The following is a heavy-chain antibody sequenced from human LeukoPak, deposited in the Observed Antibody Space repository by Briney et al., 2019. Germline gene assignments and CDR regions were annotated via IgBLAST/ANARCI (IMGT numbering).Heavy chain of an antibody. D-gene: IGHD3-10*01. Sequence: ASVTVSCKASGYTFTGYYMHWVRQAPGQGLAWMGWINPNSGGTNYAQKFQGRVTMTRDTSISTAYMELSRLRSDDTAVYYCARKPMVRGVIHAFDIWGQGTMVTVSS. CDR1: GYTFTGYY. J-gene: IGHJ3*02. CDR3: ARKPMVRGVIHAFDI. V-gene: IGHV1-2*02. CDR2: INPNSGGT.